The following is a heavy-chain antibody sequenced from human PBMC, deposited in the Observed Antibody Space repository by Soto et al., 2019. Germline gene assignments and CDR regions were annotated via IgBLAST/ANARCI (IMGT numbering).Heavy chain of an antibody. D-gene: IGHD1-26*01. Sequence: ASVKVSCKASGYTFSSYAMHWVRQAPGQRLEWMGWINAGYGNTKSSQKFQDRVTISRDTSINTAYMELTTLTSDDTAFYYCARGVSAGVDYWGQGTLVTVSS. CDR1: GYTFSSYA. CDR2: INAGYGNT. J-gene: IGHJ4*02. V-gene: IGHV1-3*01. CDR3: ARGVSAGVDY.